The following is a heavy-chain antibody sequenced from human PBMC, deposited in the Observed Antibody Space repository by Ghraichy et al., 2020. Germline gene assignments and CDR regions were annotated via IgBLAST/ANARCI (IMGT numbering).Heavy chain of an antibody. CDR2: IRSKIFGAAT. CDR1: GFTFGDYP. J-gene: IGHJ4*02. V-gene: IGHV3-49*03. CDR3: GRAGRWFGVLVSLTGPDF. D-gene: IGHD3-10*01. Sequence: GGSLRLSCIASGFTFGDYPMAWFRQPPGKGLEWVSFIRSKIFGAATEYAAPVKGRFTVSRDDSKSAVFLQMNSLRIDDSAVYYCGRAGRWFGVLVSLTGPDFWGQGTLVTVSS.